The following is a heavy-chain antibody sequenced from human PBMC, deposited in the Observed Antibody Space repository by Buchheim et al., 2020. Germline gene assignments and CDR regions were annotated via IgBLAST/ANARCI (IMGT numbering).Heavy chain of an antibody. J-gene: IGHJ4*02. Sequence: QVQLQESGPGLVKPSGTLSLTCAVSGGSISSSNWWSWVRQPAGKGLGWSGENYHSGSTNYNPSLKSRVTISVDKSKNQFSLRLSSVTAADTAVYYCARRHRYDFWSWPNFDYWGQGTL. CDR1: GGSISSSNW. CDR2: NYHSGST. CDR3: ARRHRYDFWSWPNFDY. D-gene: IGHD3-3*01. V-gene: IGHV4-4*02.